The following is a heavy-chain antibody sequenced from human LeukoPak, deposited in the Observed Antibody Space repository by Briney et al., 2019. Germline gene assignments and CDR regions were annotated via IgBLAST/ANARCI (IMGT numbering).Heavy chain of an antibody. V-gene: IGHV3-30*02. J-gene: IGHJ4*02. CDR3: AKCPGYYYDSSGYFGLNY. CDR2: IRYDGSNK. D-gene: IGHD3-22*01. CDR1: GFTFSSYG. Sequence: GGSLRPSCAASGFTFSSYGMHWVRQAPGKGLEWVAFIRYDGSNKYYADSVKGRFTISRDNSKNTLYLQMNSLRAEDTAVYYCAKCPGYYYDSSGYFGLNYWGQGTLVTVSS.